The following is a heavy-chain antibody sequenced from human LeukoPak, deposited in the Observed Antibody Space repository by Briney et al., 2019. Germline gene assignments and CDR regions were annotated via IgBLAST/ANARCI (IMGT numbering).Heavy chain of an antibody. D-gene: IGHD5-18*01. J-gene: IGHJ4*02. Sequence: PSETLSLTCTVSGGSISSSSYYWGWIRQPPGKGLEWIGSIYYSGSTYYNPSLKSRVTISVDTSKNQFSLKLSSVTAADTAVYYCARAGGYSYGLNYFDYWGQGTLVTVSS. V-gene: IGHV4-39*07. CDR3: ARAGGYSYGLNYFDY. CDR1: GGSISSSSYY. CDR2: IYYSGST.